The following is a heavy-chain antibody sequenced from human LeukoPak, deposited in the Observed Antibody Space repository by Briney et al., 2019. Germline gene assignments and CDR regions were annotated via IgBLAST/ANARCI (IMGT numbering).Heavy chain of an antibody. J-gene: IGHJ4*02. V-gene: IGHV3-48*01. CDR1: GFTFSSYS. D-gene: IGHD3-3*01. CDR3: ARGPLRFLEWPLNY. CDR2: ISSSSSTI. Sequence: GGPLRLSCAASGFTFSSYSMNWVRQAPGKGLEWVSYISSSSSTIYYADSVKGRVTISRDNDKNTLYLQMNSLRAEETAVYYCARGPLRFLEWPLNYWGQGTLVTVSS.